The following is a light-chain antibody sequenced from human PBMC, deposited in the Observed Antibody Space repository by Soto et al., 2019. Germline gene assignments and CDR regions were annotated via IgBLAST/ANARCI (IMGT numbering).Light chain of an antibody. V-gene: IGKV4-1*01. Sequence: DIVVTQSPDSLAVSLGERATINCRSSQSVLNNSNRKNFLACYQLKAGQPPKLLFYWASTREIGVPARFSGSGCGTDYTLTSRGLQAEEVGVYYCPQHYRIPYTCGQGTKVEI. CDR1: QSVLNNSNRKNF. CDR3: PQHYRIPYT. J-gene: IGKJ2*01. CDR2: WAS.